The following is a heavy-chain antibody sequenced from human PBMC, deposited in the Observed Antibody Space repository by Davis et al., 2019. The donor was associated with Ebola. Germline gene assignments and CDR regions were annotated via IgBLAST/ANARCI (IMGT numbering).Heavy chain of an antibody. CDR2: ISCDGRNK. J-gene: IGHJ4*02. CDR3: TKGQGYFLDY. D-gene: IGHD6-13*01. Sequence: GGSLRLSCAASGFSFSSYAMHWVRQAPGKGLEWVAFISCDGRNKYYADSVKGRFTFSRDNSKNTLYLQMDTLRVEDTALYYCTKGQGYFLDYWGQGTLVTVSS. V-gene: IGHV3-30*02. CDR1: GFSFSSYA.